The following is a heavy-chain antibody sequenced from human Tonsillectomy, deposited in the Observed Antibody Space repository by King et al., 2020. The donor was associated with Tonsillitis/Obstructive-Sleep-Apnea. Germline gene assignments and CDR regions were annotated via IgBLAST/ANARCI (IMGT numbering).Heavy chain of an antibody. CDR3: ARDSMSHYYDSSAYYTFNY. CDR1: GYTFTNYG. V-gene: IGHV1-18*01. D-gene: IGHD3-22*01. Sequence: QLVQSGAEVKKPGASVKVSCKASGYTFTNYGISWVRQAPGQGLEWMAWISAHNGHTNYAQKFQGRVTMTTDASTSTADMALRSLRSDDTAVYYFARDSMSHYYDSSAYYTFNYWGQGTLVTVSS. J-gene: IGHJ4*02. CDR2: ISAHNGHT.